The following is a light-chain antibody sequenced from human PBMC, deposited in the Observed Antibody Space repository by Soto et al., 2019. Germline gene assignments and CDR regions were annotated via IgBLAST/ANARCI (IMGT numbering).Light chain of an antibody. CDR3: QQYNNWPFPSWT. Sequence: EIVMTQSPATLSVSPGERATLSCRASQSVSSNLAWYQQKPGQAPRLLIYGASTRATGIPARFSGSGSGTEFTLTVSSLQSEDFAVYCCQQYNNWPFPSWTVGQGTKVEIK. CDR2: GAS. J-gene: IGKJ1*01. V-gene: IGKV3-15*01. CDR1: QSVSSN.